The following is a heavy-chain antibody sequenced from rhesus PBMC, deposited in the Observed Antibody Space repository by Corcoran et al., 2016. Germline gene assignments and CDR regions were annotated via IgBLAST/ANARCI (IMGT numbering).Heavy chain of an antibody. Sequence: QVQLQESGPGLVKPSETLSLTCAVSGGSFSSGYYYWSWIRQPPGKGLEWNGYITYSGSTSYNPSHKSRVTISSDTSKNQFSLKLSSVTAADTAVYYCAREPRDTHPVFDYWGQGVLVTVSS. CDR2: ITYSGST. V-gene: IGHV4-122*02. CDR3: AREPRDTHPVFDY. D-gene: IGHD5-42*01. J-gene: IGHJ4*01. CDR1: GGSFSSGYYY.